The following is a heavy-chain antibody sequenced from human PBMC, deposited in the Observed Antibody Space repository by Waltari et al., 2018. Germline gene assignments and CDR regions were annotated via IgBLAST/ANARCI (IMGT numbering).Heavy chain of an antibody. V-gene: IGHV3-7*01. CDR2: IKHDGSET. CDR3: AREGLTEEAAY. CDR1: GFTFHNVW. Sequence: ELQLVESCGGLVQPGWSLRLSCVTSGFTFHNVWMAWVRQVPGKGLQWLAHIKHDGSETYHVDSVKGRFTISRDNARNSLYLEMDRLRVEDTGVYYCAREGLTEEAAYWGQGTLVTVSS. D-gene: IGHD4-4*01. J-gene: IGHJ4*02.